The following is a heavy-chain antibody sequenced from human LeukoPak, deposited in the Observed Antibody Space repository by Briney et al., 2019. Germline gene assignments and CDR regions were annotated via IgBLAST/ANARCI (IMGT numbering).Heavy chain of an antibody. CDR2: IKSDGTTT. D-gene: IGHD1-26*01. Sequence: PGGSLRLSCAASGFIFSSYWMHWVRQAPGKGLVWVSRIKSDGTTTSYADSVKGRFTISRDNAKNTLYLQMNSLRAEDTAVYYCARDRGSTEFDYWGQGTLVTVSS. V-gene: IGHV3-74*01. J-gene: IGHJ4*02. CDR3: ARDRGSTEFDY. CDR1: GFIFSSYW.